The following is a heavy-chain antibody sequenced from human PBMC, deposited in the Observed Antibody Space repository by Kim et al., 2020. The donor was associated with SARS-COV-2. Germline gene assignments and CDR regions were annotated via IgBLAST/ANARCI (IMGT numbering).Heavy chain of an antibody. V-gene: IGHV3-30-3*01. CDR2: MSFDGFSK. CDR3: ATEGGTSGRCGYFDS. Sequence: GGSLRLSCVTSGSYIIHWVRQAPGKGLEWVAAMSFDGFSKYFVDYVKGRFNISRDDSKNTVYLELNSLRDEDSAVYYCATEGGTSGRCGYFDSWGQGTLV. CDR1: GSYI. D-gene: IGHD1-1*01. J-gene: IGHJ4*02.